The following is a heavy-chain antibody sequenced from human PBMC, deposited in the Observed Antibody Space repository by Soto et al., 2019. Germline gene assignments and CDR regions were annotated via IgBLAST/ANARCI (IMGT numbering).Heavy chain of an antibody. D-gene: IGHD3-3*01. CDR3: AKAPHDFWSGPPQDY. Sequence: PGGSLRLSCAASGFTFSSYAMSWVRQAPGKGLEWVSAISGSGGSAYYADSVKGRFTISRDNSKNTLYLQMNSLRAEDTAVYYCAKAPHDFWSGPPQDYWGQGTLVTVSS. J-gene: IGHJ4*02. CDR2: ISGSGGSA. V-gene: IGHV3-23*01. CDR1: GFTFSSYA.